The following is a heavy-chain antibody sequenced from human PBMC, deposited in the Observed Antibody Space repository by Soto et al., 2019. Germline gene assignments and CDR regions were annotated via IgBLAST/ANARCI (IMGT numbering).Heavy chain of an antibody. CDR3: ATLIGPSDVLRFLEDHYYYYMDV. J-gene: IGHJ6*03. Sequence: QVQLVESGGGVVQPGRSLRLSCAASGFTFSSYGMHWVRQAPGKGLEWVAVISYDGSNKYYADSVKGRFTISRDNSKNTLYLQMNSLRAEDTAVYYCATLIGPSDVLRFLEDHYYYYMDVWGKGTTATVSS. CDR2: ISYDGSNK. D-gene: IGHD3-3*01. V-gene: IGHV3-30*03. CDR1: GFTFSSYG.